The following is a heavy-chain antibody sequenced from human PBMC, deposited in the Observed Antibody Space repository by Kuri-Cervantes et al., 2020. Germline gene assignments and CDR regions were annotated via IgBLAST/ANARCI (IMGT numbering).Heavy chain of an antibody. Sequence: GGSLRLSCAASGFTFSSYGMHWVRQAPGKGLEWVAVIWYDGSNKYYADSVKGRFTISRDNSKNTLYLQMNSLRAEDTAVYYCARDGLFLWDCSSTSCYGPFDYWGQGTLVTDSS. D-gene: IGHD2-2*01. CDR2: IWYDGSNK. J-gene: IGHJ4*02. CDR3: ARDGLFLWDCSSTSCYGPFDY. CDR1: GFTFSSYG. V-gene: IGHV3-33*08.